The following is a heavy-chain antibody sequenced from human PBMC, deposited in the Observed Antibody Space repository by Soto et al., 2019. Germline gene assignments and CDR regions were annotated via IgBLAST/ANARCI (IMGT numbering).Heavy chain of an antibody. V-gene: IGHV3-33*01. CDR1: GFTFSSYG. CDR2: IWYDGRNK. D-gene: IGHD4-17*01. CDR3: ARDLAPYGDYVYFYFDY. J-gene: IGHJ4*02. Sequence: GGSLRLSCAASGFTFSSYGMHWVRQAPGKGLEWVAVIWYDGRNKYYADSVKGQFTISRDNSKNTLYLQMNSLRAEDTAVYYCARDLAPYGDYVYFYFDYWGQGTLVTVSS.